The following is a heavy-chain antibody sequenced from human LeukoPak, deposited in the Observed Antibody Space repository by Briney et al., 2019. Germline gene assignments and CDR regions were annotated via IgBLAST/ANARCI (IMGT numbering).Heavy chain of an antibody. J-gene: IGHJ6*03. D-gene: IGHD3/OR15-3a*01. Sequence: GGSLRLSCAVSGFTFSRYWMTWVRQAPGKGREWVANIKVDGSEKYYVDAVKGRFTISRDNAKDSLYLQMNGLRAEDTAIYYCARAQWTAFDYYYYVDVWGKGTTVTVSS. CDR1: GFTFSRYW. V-gene: IGHV3-7*01. CDR3: ARAQWTAFDYYYYVDV. CDR2: IKVDGSEK.